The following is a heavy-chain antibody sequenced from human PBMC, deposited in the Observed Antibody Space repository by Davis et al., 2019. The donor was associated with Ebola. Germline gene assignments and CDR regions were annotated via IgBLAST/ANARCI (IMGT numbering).Heavy chain of an antibody. V-gene: IGHV3-48*04. Sequence: GESLKISCAASGFTFSSYSMNWVRQAPGKGLEWVSYISSSSSTIYYADSVKGRFTISRDNAKNSLYLQMNSLRAEDTAVYYCARGIVGATFDYWGQGTLVTVSS. D-gene: IGHD1-26*01. CDR1: GFTFSSYS. CDR2: ISSSSSTI. CDR3: ARGIVGATFDY. J-gene: IGHJ4*02.